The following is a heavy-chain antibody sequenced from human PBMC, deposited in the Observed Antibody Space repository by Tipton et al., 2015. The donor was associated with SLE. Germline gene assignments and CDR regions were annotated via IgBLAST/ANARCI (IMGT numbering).Heavy chain of an antibody. CDR1: GGSISSYY. J-gene: IGHJ5*02. V-gene: IGHV4-59*08. Sequence: TLSLTCTVSGGSISSYYWSWIRQPPGKGPEWIGYIYNSGSTNYNPSLKSRVTISVDTSKNQFSLKLSSVTAADTAVYYCARQVGGIAVAAHNWFDPWGQGTLVTVSS. CDR2: IYNSGST. D-gene: IGHD6-19*01. CDR3: ARQVGGIAVAAHNWFDP.